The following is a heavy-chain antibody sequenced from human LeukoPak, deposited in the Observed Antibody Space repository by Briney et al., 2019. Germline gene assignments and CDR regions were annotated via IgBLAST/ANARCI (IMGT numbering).Heavy chain of an antibody. CDR2: ISNSDSTI. CDR3: ARDPQGNSNRYRWFDS. J-gene: IGHJ5*01. Sequence: GGSLRLSCAGSGFAFSSYSMNWVRQAPGKGLEWVSYISNSDSTIYYADSVKGRFTISRDNAKNSLYLQMNSLRDEDTAVYYCARDPQGNSNRYRWFDSWGQGTLVTVSS. CDR1: GFAFSSYS. V-gene: IGHV3-48*02. D-gene: IGHD6-13*01.